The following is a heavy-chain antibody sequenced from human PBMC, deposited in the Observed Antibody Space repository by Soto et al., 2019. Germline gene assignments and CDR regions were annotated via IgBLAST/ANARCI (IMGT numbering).Heavy chain of an antibody. CDR1: GFIFSDYG. V-gene: IGHV3-30*18. CDR3: AKGAEWLAPIDY. CDR2: ISFDGNNK. D-gene: IGHD6-19*01. Sequence: PGGSLRLSCAASGFIFSDYGMHLVRQAPGKGLEWVAIISFDGNNKYYADSVKGRFTISRDNSNNTLYLQMNSLRAEDRAVYFCAKGAEWLAPIDYWGEGALVTVSS. J-gene: IGHJ4*02.